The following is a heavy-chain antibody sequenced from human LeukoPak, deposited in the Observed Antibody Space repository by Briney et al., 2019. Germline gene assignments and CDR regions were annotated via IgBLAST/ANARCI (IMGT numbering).Heavy chain of an antibody. CDR3: ARDTTYYDILTGYPYFDY. V-gene: IGHV3-48*04. D-gene: IGHD3-9*01. J-gene: IGHJ4*02. Sequence: GGSLRLSCAASGFTFSSYSMNWVRQAPGKGLEWVSYISSSSSTIYYADSVKGRFTISRDNAKNSLYLQMNSLRAEDTAVYYCARDTTYYDILTGYPYFDYWGQGTLVTVSS. CDR2: ISSSSSTI. CDR1: GFTFSSYS.